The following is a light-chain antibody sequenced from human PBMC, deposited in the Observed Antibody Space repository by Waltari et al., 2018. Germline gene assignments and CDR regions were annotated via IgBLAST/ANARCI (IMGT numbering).Light chain of an antibody. Sequence: QSVLTQPPSLSAAPGQMVTISCSGSTSNIASTSVSWYQQVPGTAPKLLIYDNDQRPSTIPHRFSGSKSGMSATLGITGLQTGDEAEYFCGSWDSSLSARVFGGGTKLTVL. CDR3: GSWDSSLSARV. J-gene: IGLJ3*02. V-gene: IGLV1-51*01. CDR1: TSNIASTS. CDR2: DND.